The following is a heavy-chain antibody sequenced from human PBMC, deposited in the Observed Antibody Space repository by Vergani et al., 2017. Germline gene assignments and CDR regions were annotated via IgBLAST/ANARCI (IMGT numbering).Heavy chain of an antibody. D-gene: IGHD2-2*01. CDR1: GYTFTGYY. Sequence: QVQLVQSGAEVKKPGASVKVSCKASGYTFTGYYMHWVRQAPGQGLEWMGWINPNSGGTNYAQKFQGRVTMTRDTSISTAYMELSRLRSDDTAVYYCAREELSAPNIVVVPAAIDAFDPWGQGTLVTVSS. CDR2: INPNSGGT. CDR3: AREELSAPNIVVVPAAIDAFDP. V-gene: IGHV1-2*02. J-gene: IGHJ5*02.